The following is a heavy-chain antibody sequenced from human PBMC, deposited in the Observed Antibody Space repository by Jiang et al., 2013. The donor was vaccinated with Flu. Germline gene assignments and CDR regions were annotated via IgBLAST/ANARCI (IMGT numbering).Heavy chain of an antibody. Sequence: PGLVKPSQTLSLTCTVSGGSISSGSYYWSWIRQPAGKGLEWIGRIYTSGSTNYNPSLKSRVTISVDTSKNQFSLKLSSVTAADTAVYYCARDVVGDGGWFDPWGQGTLVTVSS. D-gene: IGHD4-17*01. V-gene: IGHV4-61*02. CDR3: ARDVVGDGGWFDP. J-gene: IGHJ5*02. CDR2: IYTSGST. CDR1: GGSISSGSYY.